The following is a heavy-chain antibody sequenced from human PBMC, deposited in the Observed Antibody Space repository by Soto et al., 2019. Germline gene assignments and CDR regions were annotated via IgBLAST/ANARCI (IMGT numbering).Heavy chain of an antibody. V-gene: IGHV1-69*02. J-gene: IGHJ6*03. CDR2: IIPILGIA. CDR3: ARTDYDFWSGPRYYYMDV. CDR1: GGTFSSYT. D-gene: IGHD3-3*01. Sequence: ASVKVSCKASGGTFSSYTISWVRQAPGQGLEWMGRIIPILGIANYAQKFQGRVTITADKSTSTAYMELSSLRSEDTAVYYCARTDYDFWSGPRYYYMDVWGKGTTVTVSS.